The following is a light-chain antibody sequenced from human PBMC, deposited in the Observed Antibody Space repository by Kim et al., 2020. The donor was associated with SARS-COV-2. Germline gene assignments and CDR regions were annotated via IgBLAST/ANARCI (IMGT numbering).Light chain of an antibody. Sequence: VSVGDTITITCRASEGTGAYFAWYQQKPGKLPNLLISAASTLREGVPARFRGSGSGTHYTLTINSLQPEDVAAYYCQKYNNVPLTFGGGTKVDIK. CDR3: QKYNNVPLT. V-gene: IGKV1-27*01. CDR2: AAS. J-gene: IGKJ4*01. CDR1: EGTGAY.